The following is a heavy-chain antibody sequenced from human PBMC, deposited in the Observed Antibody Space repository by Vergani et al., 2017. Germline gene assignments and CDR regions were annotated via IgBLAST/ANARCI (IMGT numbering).Heavy chain of an antibody. CDR3: TTGFPGSSWSTY. Sequence: VQLQQWGAGLLKPSETLSLTCAVYGGSFSGYYWSWIRQPPGKGLEWVGFVRNKEDGGTPEHAASVKGRFTISRDDSKAIAYLQMNSLKTEDTAVYYCTTGFPGSSWSTYWGQGTLVTVSS. D-gene: IGHD6-13*01. V-gene: IGHV3-49*05. CDR1: GGSFSGYY. J-gene: IGHJ4*01. CDR2: VRNKEDGGTP.